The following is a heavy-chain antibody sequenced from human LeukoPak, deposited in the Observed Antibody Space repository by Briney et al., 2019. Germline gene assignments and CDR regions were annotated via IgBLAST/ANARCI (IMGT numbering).Heavy chain of an antibody. V-gene: IGHV3-23*01. CDR2: ISGSGGSI. D-gene: IGHD2-15*01. CDR1: GFTFSSYA. Sequence: GGSLRLSCAASGFTFSSYAMSWVRQAPGKGLEWVSSISGSGGSIYYTDSVKGRFTISRDNSKNTLYLQMNSLRAEDTAVYYCAKDSAALRFDPWGQGTLVTVSS. CDR3: AKDSAALRFDP. J-gene: IGHJ5*02.